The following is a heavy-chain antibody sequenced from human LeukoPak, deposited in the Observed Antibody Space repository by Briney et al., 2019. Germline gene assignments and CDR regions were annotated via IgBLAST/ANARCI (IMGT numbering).Heavy chain of an antibody. CDR2: IKQDSSEK. CDR1: GFTFSDYT. J-gene: IGHJ4*02. Sequence: GGSLRLSCAASGFTFSDYTMTWVRQAPGKGLEWVANIKQDSSEKYYVDSVKGRFTISRDNSKNTLYLQMNSLRPEDTAVYYCARGLAYYYDSSAYFLDYWGQGTLVTVSS. CDR3: ARGLAYYYDSSAYFLDY. V-gene: IGHV3-7*01. D-gene: IGHD3-22*01.